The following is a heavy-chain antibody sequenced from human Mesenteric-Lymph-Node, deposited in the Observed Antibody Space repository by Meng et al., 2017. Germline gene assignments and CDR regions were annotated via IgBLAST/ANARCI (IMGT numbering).Heavy chain of an antibody. V-gene: IGHV4-31*03. CDR1: GGYISIGGYY. Sequence: HGPVKPSPPRSLSCTASGGYISIGGYYCSWIRQHPGKGLEWIGEINHSGSTNYNPSLKSRVTISVDTSKNQFSLKLSSVTAADTAVYYCARGRGYGDYGSLYWGQGTLVTVSS. D-gene: IGHD4-17*01. J-gene: IGHJ4*02. CDR2: INHSGST. CDR3: ARGRGYGDYGSLY.